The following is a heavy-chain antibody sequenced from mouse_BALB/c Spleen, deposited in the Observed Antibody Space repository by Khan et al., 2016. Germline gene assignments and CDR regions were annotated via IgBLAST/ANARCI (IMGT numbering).Heavy chain of an antibody. V-gene: IGHV14-1*02. J-gene: IGHJ3*01. D-gene: IGHD2-12*01. CDR2: IDPENGHT. CDR3: AGEISYHTSRGFAY. CDR1: GFNIKDYY. Sequence: IQLVQSGAELVRPGALVKLSCKASGFNIKDYYLHWVKQRPEKGLEWVGWIDPENGHTIYDPKFQGKASMTADTSSNTAYLQPSSLTSEDTAVYYCAGEISYHTSRGFAYWGQGTLVIVSA.